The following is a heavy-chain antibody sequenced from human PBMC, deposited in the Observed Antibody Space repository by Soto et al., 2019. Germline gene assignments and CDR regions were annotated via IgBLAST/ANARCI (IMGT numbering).Heavy chain of an antibody. CDR3: AGAEGIVVVPAAMGYY. CDR2: ISAYNGNT. V-gene: IGHV1-18*01. CDR1: GYTFTSYG. D-gene: IGHD2-2*01. Sequence: QVQLVQSGAEVKKPGSSVKVSCKASGYTFTSYGISWVRQAPGQGLEWMGWISAYNGNTNYAQKLQGRVTMTTDTSTSTAYMELRRLRSDDTAVYYCAGAEGIVVVPAAMGYYWGQGTLVTVSS. J-gene: IGHJ4*02.